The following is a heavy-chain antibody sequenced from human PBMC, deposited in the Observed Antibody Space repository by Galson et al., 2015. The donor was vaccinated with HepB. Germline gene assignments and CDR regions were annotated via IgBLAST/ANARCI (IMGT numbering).Heavy chain of an antibody. CDR3: ARARYSSSPPDY. V-gene: IGHV1-18*01. J-gene: IGHJ4*03. Sequence: SVKVSCKASGYSFSNYGISWVRQAPGQGLEWMGWISVYNRNTNYAQKFQGRVTMTTDTSTRTAYMELRSLRSDDTAVYYCARARYSSSPPDYWGRGTLVSVSS. CDR2: ISVYNRNT. D-gene: IGHD3-22*01. CDR1: GYSFSNYG.